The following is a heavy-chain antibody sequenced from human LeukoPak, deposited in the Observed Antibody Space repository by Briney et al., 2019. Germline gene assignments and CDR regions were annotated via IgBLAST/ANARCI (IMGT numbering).Heavy chain of an antibody. D-gene: IGHD3-10*01. CDR2: ISSSSSTI. J-gene: IGHJ4*02. Sequence: GGSLRLSCAASGFTFSSYSMNWVRQAPGKGLEWVSYISSSSSTIYYTDSVKGRFTISRDNSKNTLFLHMNSLRAEDTAVYSCAKGYYGSGSYGWFDYWGQGTLVTVSS. V-gene: IGHV3-48*01. CDR1: GFTFSSYS. CDR3: AKGYYGSGSYGWFDY.